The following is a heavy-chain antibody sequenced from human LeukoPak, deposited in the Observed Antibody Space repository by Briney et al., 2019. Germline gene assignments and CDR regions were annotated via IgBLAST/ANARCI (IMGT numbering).Heavy chain of an antibody. CDR2: INPNSGGT. CDR1: GYTFTGYY. Sequence: ASVKVSCKASGYTFTGYYMHWVRQAPGQGLEWMGWINPNSGGTNYAQKFQGRVTMTRDTSISTAYMELSRLRSDDTAVYYCARRYCSGGSCYSGSIDYWGQGTLVTVSS. CDR3: ARRYCSGGSCYSGSIDY. D-gene: IGHD2-15*01. V-gene: IGHV1-2*02. J-gene: IGHJ4*02.